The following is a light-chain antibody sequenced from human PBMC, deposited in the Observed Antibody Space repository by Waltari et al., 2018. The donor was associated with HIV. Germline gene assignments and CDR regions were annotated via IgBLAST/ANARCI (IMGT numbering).Light chain of an antibody. CDR2: AAS. V-gene: IGKV1-39*01. J-gene: IGKJ2*01. CDR3: QHYNNWPPMYT. Sequence: DIQMTQSPSSLSASVGDRVTITCRASQSISSYLNWYQQKPGKAPKLLIYAASSLQSGVPSRFSGSGSGTDFTLTISSLQPEDFAVYYCQHYNNWPPMYTFGQGTKLEIK. CDR1: QSISSY.